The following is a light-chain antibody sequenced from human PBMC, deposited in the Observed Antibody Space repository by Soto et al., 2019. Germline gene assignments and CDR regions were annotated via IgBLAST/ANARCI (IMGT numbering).Light chain of an antibody. CDR2: DAS. V-gene: IGKV3-11*01. CDR3: QQRRNWPRT. CDR1: QSVSNS. Sequence: EIVLTQSPATLSLSPGERATLSCRASQSVSNSLVWFQQKPGQAPSLLIYDASNRATDIPARFSGSGSGTDCTLTISSLEPEDLAVYYCQQRRNWPRTFGQGTKREIK. J-gene: IGKJ2*01.